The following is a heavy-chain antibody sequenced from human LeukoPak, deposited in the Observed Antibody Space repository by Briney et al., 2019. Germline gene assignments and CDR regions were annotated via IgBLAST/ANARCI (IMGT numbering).Heavy chain of an antibody. CDR1: GFTFSDYY. D-gene: IGHD3-10*01. J-gene: IGHJ4*02. CDR2: ISSGGSTI. CDR3: AYMVRGVIFDY. V-gene: IGHV3-11*01. Sequence: GGSLRLSCAASGFTFSDYYMSWIRQAPGKGLEWVSYISSGGSTIYYADSVKGRFTISRDNAKNSLYLQMNSLRAEDTAVYYCAYMVRGVIFDYWGQGTLVTVSS.